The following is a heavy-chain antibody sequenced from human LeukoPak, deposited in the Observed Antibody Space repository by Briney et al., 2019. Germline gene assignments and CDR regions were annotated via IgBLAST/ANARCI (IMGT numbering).Heavy chain of an antibody. J-gene: IGHJ4*02. V-gene: IGHV4-38-2*02. CDR1: GYSISSGYY. CDR3: ARAPDGLLLTESRSYFDY. D-gene: IGHD7-27*01. Sequence: PSETLSLTCTVSGYSISSGYYWGWIRQPPGKGLEWIGSIYHSGSTYYNPSLKSRVTISVDTSKNQFSLKLSSVTAADTAVYYCARAPDGLLLTESRSYFDYWGQGTLVTVSS. CDR2: IYHSGST.